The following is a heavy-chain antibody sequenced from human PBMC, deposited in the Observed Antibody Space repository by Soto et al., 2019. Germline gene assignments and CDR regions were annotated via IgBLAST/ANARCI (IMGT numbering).Heavy chain of an antibody. V-gene: IGHV3-21*01. CDR1: GFTFSSYS. D-gene: IGHD6-19*01. CDR3: ARGRSSGWYKGYYGMDV. Sequence: GGSLRLSCAASGFTFSSYSMNWVRQAPGKGLEWVSSISSSSSYIYYADSVKGRFTISRDNAKNSLYLQMNSLRAEDTAVYYCARGRSSGWYKGYYGMDVWGQGTTLTVSS. J-gene: IGHJ6*02. CDR2: ISSSSSYI.